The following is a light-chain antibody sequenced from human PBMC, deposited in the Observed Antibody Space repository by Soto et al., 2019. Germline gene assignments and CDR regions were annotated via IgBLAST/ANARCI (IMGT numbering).Light chain of an antibody. J-gene: IGLJ2*01. CDR1: SSDVGSHNR. CDR3: SSYTASTSHVV. V-gene: IGLV2-18*02. Sequence: QSALTQPPSVSGSPGQSVTISCTGTSSDVGSHNRVSWYQQSPGSAPKLMIYEVSNRPSGVPDRFSGSRSGNTASLTISGRQSEDEADYYCSSYTASTSHVVFGGGTKLTVL. CDR2: EVS.